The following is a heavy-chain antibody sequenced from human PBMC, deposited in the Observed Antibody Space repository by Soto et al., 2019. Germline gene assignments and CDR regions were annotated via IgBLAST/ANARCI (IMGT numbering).Heavy chain of an antibody. Sequence: QVQLVQSGAEVKKPGSSVKVSCTASGGTFSSYAISWVRQAPGQGLEWMGGIIPIFGTANYAQKFQGRVTITADESTSTAYMELSSLRSEDTAVYYCARGNDIVVVVAAANYYYGMDVWGQGTTVTVSS. D-gene: IGHD2-15*01. CDR1: GGTFSSYA. CDR2: IIPIFGTA. CDR3: ARGNDIVVVVAAANYYYGMDV. J-gene: IGHJ6*02. V-gene: IGHV1-69*01.